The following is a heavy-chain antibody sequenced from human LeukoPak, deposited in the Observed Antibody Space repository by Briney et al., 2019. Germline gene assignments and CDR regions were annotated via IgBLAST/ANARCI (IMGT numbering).Heavy chain of an antibody. CDR1: GFTFSSYS. V-gene: IGHV3-23*01. D-gene: IGHD3-22*01. CDR3: AKGGESSGYYGGPDY. CDR2: ISGSGGST. Sequence: GGSLRLSCAASGFTFSSYSMNWVRQAPGKGLEWVSAISGSGGSTYYADSVKGRFTISRDNSKNTLYLQMNSLRTEDTAVYYCAKGGESSGYYGGPDYWGQGTLVTVSS. J-gene: IGHJ4*02.